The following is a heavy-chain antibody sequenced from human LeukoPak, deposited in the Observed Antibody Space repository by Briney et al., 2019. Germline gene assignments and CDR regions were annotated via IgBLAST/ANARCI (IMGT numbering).Heavy chain of an antibody. V-gene: IGHV1-2*02. CDR3: ARAAYVDTATAFDY. Sequence: ASVKVSCKASGYTFTGYYMHWVRQAPGQGLEWMGWINPNSGGANYAQKFQGRVTMTRDTSISTAYMELSRLRSDDTAVYYCARAAYVDTATAFDYWGQGTLVTVSS. CDR1: GYTFTGYY. CDR2: INPNSGGA. D-gene: IGHD5-18*01. J-gene: IGHJ4*02.